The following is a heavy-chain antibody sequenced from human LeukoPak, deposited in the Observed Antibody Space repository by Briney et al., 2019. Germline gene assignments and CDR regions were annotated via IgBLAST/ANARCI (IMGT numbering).Heavy chain of an antibody. V-gene: IGHV4-34*01. J-gene: IGHJ6*02. CDR1: GGSFSGYY. Sequence: SETLSLTCAVYGGSFSGYYWSWIRQPPGKGLEWIGEINHSGSTNYNPSLKSRVTISVDTSKNQFSLKLSSVTAADTAVYYCARGPGPTMTNGYYYYYGMDVWGQGTTVTVSS. D-gene: IGHD4-17*01. CDR3: ARGPGPTMTNGYYYYYGMDV. CDR2: INHSGST.